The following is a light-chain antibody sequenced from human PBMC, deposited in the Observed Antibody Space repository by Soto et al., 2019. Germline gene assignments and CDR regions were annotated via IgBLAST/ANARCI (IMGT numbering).Light chain of an antibody. CDR1: QSVSSN. CDR2: GAS. J-gene: IGKJ5*01. CDR3: QQYNNLSPSIS. V-gene: IGKV3-15*01. Sequence: EIVMTQSPATLSVSPGERATLSCRASQSVSSNLAWYQQKPGQAPRLLIYGASTRATGIPARCRDSGSGTEFTLTISSLQSEEFAVYYCQQYNNLSPSISFGQGTRLEIK.